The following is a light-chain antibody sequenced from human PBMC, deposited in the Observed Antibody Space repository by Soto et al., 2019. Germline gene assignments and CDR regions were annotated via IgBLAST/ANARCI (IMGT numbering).Light chain of an antibody. J-gene: IGKJ1*01. V-gene: IGKV1-39*01. CDR1: QSISSY. CDR2: AAS. Sequence: DIQMTQSPSSLSASLGDRVTITFRASQSISSYLNWYQQKPGKAPKLLIYAASSLQSGVPSRFSGSGSGTDFTLTISSVQPEDFATYFCQHTYRTPWTFGQGTKVDIK. CDR3: QHTYRTPWT.